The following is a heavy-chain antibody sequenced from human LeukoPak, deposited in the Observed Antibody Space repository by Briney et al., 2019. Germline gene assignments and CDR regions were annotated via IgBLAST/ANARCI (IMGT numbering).Heavy chain of an antibody. J-gene: IGHJ6*03. CDR1: GFTFDDYG. CDR3: ARGTQYYDILTGYPRYMDV. D-gene: IGHD3-9*01. CDR2: INWNGGST. V-gene: IGHV3-20*04. Sequence: GGSLRLSCAASGFTFDDYGMSWVRQAPGKGLEWVSGINWNGGSTGYADSVKGRFTISRDNAKNSLYLQMNSLRAEDTALYYCARGTQYYDILTGYPRYMDVWGKGTTVTISS.